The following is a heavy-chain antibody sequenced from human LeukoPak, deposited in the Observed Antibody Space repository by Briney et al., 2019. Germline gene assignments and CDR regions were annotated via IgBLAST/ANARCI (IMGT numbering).Heavy chain of an antibody. Sequence: ASVKVSCKASGYTFTNYGISWVRQAPGQGLEWMGWISPYNDYTNYEQKLQGRVTMTTDTSTRTGPTELRSLRSDDTAVYYCAIWNCSITSWYAGAFDMWSQGTMVPVSS. D-gene: IGHD2-2*01. CDR2: ISPYNDYT. CDR1: GYTFTNYG. J-gene: IGHJ3*02. CDR3: AIWNCSITSWYAGAFDM. V-gene: IGHV1-18*04.